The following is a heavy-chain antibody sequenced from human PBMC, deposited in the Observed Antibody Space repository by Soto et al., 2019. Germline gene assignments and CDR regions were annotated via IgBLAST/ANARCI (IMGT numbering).Heavy chain of an antibody. CDR1: GGSISSGGYY. Sequence: SETLSLTCTVSGGSISSGGYYWSWIRQHPGKGLEWIGYIYYSGSTYYNPSLKSRVTISVDTSKNQFSLKLSSVTAADTAAYYCARDRSSTSCPDGPGMDVWGQGTTVTVSS. CDR2: IYYSGST. V-gene: IGHV4-31*03. J-gene: IGHJ6*02. CDR3: ARDRSSTSCPDGPGMDV. D-gene: IGHD2-2*01.